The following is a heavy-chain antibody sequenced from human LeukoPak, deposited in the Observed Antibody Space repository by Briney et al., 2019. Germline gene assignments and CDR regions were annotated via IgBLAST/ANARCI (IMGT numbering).Heavy chain of an antibody. D-gene: IGHD2-15*01. CDR3: ARAPYCSGGSCYSFDP. Sequence: SQTLSLTCTVSGGSISSGGYYWSWIRQPPGKGLEYIGYIHYSGSTTYNPSLKSRVTISVDTFKNQFSLKMNSVTAADTAVYYCARAPYCSGGSCYSFDPWGQGTLVTVSS. CDR1: GGSISSGGYY. J-gene: IGHJ5*02. V-gene: IGHV4-61*08. CDR2: IHYSGST.